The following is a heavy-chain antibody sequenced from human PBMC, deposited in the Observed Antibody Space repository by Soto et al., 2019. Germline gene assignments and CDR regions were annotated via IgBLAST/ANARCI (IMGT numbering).Heavy chain of an antibody. CDR2: ISSYNAKT. D-gene: IGHD5-12*01. V-gene: IGHV1-18*01. CDR3: ATGGGQRYGEFDF. J-gene: IGHJ4*02. CDR1: GDTVTGYG. Sequence: QVQLVQSGAEVKKPGASVKVSCKASGDTVTGYGVTWVRQAPGQGLEWMGWISSYNAKTRYAQKFQGRVCMTTDTSTNTVNMELRRLTSDDTAVYYCATGGGQRYGEFDFWGQGALVIVSA.